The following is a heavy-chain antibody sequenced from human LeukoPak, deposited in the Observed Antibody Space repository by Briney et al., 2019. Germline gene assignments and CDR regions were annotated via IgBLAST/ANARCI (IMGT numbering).Heavy chain of an antibody. V-gene: IGHV3-7*01. CDR1: GFTFSSYW. D-gene: IGHD6-19*01. J-gene: IGHJ3*02. Sequence: GGSLRPSCAASGFTFSSYWMSWVRQAPGKGLEWVANIKQDGSEKYYVDSVKGRFTISRDNAKNSLYLQMNSLRAEDTAVYYCARPLLSSGWQFDAFDIWGQGTMVTVSS. CDR3: ARPLLSSGWQFDAFDI. CDR2: IKQDGSEK.